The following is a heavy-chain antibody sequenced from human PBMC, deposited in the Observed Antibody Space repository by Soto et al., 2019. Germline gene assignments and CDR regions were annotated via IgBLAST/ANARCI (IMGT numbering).Heavy chain of an antibody. J-gene: IGHJ4*02. D-gene: IGHD2-15*01. V-gene: IGHV4-34*01. CDR2: INHSGST. CDR3: ARRYCSGNNGPLWYYFDY. Sequence: PSETLSLTCAVYGGSFSGYYWTWIRQPPGTGLEWIGEINHSGSTNYNPSLKSRVTISVDTSKNQFSLKLSSVTAADTAVYYCARRYCSGNNGPLWYYFDYWGQGTLVTVSS. CDR1: GGSFSGYY.